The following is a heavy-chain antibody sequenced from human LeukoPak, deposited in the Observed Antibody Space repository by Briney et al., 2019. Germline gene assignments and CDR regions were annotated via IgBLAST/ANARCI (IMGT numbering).Heavy chain of an antibody. V-gene: IGHV4-4*07. CDR2: IYTSGST. J-gene: IGHJ6*02. CDR1: GGSISRYY. CDR3: ASEFITMGCCYGMDV. Sequence: SQTLSLTCRVAGGSISRYYWSWIRQPAGKGLEWIGRIYTSGSTNYNPSLKSRVTMSVDTSKNQFSLKLSSVTAADTAVYYCASEFITMGCCYGMDVWGQGTTVTVPS. D-gene: IGHD3-10*01.